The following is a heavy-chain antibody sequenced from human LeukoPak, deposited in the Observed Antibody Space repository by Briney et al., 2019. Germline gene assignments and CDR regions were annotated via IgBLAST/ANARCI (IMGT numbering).Heavy chain of an antibody. V-gene: IGHV4-38-2*02. CDR1: GYSISSGYY. Sequence: SETLSLTCTVSGYSISSGYYWGWIRQAPGKGLEWIGSIYHSGSTYYNPSLKSRVTISVDTSKNQFSLKLSSVTAADTAVYYCARRYSSGWSFDYWGQGTLVTVSS. CDR2: IYHSGST. CDR3: ARRYSSGWSFDY. J-gene: IGHJ4*02. D-gene: IGHD6-19*01.